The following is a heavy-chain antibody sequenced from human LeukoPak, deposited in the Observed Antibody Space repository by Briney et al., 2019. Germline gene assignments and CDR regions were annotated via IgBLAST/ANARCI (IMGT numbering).Heavy chain of an antibody. CDR1: GFTFDDYA. D-gene: IGHD3-22*01. CDR2: ISWNSGSM. J-gene: IGHJ6*02. V-gene: IGHV3-9*01. Sequence: GRSLRLSCAASGFTFDDYAMHWVRQAPGKGLEWVSGISWNSGSMDYADSVKGRFTISRDNAKNSLYLQMNSLRAEDTAVYYCAKNYYDSSGYYEGYYYGMDVWGQGTTVTVSS. CDR3: AKNYYDSSGYYEGYYYGMDV.